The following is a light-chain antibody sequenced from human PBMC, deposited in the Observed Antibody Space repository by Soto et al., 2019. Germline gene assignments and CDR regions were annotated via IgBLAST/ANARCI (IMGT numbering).Light chain of an antibody. Sequence: EIVLTQSPGSLSLSPGERATLSCRASQSVSSYLAWYQQKPGQAPRLLIYGASSRATGFPDRFCGSGSGTDFSLTISRLEPEDSAVYYCQQYSSPPRTFGQGTKVEIK. V-gene: IGKV3-20*01. CDR3: QQYSSPPRT. CDR2: GAS. J-gene: IGKJ1*01. CDR1: QSVSSY.